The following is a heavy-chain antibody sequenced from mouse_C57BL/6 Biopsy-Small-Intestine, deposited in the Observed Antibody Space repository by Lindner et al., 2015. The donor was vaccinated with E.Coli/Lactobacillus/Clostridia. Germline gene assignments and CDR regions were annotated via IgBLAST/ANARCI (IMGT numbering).Heavy chain of an antibody. CDR1: GFTFSDYG. V-gene: IGHV5-17*01. CDR3: TREDYGSTYGWYFDV. CDR2: ITSVSNTI. Sequence: VQLQESGGGLVKPGGSLILSCAASGFTFSDYGMHWVRQAPEKGLEWVAYITSVSNTIYYADTVKGRFTISRDNAKNTLFLQMTSLRSEDTAMYYCTREDYGSTYGWYFDVWGTGTTVTVSS. J-gene: IGHJ1*03. D-gene: IGHD1-1*01.